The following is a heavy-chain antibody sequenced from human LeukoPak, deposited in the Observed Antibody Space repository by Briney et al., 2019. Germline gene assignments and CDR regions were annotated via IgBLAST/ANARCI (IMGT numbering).Heavy chain of an antibody. Sequence: GGSLRLSCAASGSTVSSNYMSWVRQAPGKGLEWVSVIYSGGSTYYADSVKGRFTISRDNSKNTLYLQMNSLRAEDAAVYYCARVRQRYYFDYWGQGTLVTVSS. CDR2: IYSGGST. D-gene: IGHD6-25*01. V-gene: IGHV3-53*01. J-gene: IGHJ4*02. CDR3: ARVRQRYYFDY. CDR1: GSTVSSNY.